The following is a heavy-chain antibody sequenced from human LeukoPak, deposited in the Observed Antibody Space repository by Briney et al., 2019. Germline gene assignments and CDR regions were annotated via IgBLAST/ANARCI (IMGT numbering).Heavy chain of an antibody. CDR3: ARQHYDFWSGYYPPFDY. CDR1: GGPITSSSYY. CDR2: IYYTGGT. J-gene: IGHJ4*02. Sequence: PSETLSLTCSVSGGPITSSSYYWGWIRQPPEKGLEWIGSIYYTGGTYYSPSLKSRVTISVDTSKNQFSLKLSSVTAADMAVYYCARQHYDFWSGYYPPFDYWGQGTLVTVSS. D-gene: IGHD3-3*01. V-gene: IGHV4-39*01.